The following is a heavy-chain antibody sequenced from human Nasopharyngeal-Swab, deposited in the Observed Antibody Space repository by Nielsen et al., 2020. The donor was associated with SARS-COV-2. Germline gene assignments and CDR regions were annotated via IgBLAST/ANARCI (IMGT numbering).Heavy chain of an antibody. Sequence: WIRQPPGKGLGWVGFIRSKAYGGVPGYAASVKGRFTISRDDSKSIAYLQMNSLKIEDTAVYYCTRDPITIFGVVPDYWGQGTLVTVSS. CDR2: IRSKAYGGVP. J-gene: IGHJ4*02. CDR3: TRDPITIFGVVPDY. V-gene: IGHV3-49*02. D-gene: IGHD3-3*01.